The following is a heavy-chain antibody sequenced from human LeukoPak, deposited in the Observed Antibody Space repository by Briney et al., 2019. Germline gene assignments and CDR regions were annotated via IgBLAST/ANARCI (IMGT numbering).Heavy chain of an antibody. J-gene: IGHJ4*02. V-gene: IGHV3-7*01. D-gene: IGHD5-12*01. CDR1: GFTVSSNY. CDR3: ARAADYWA. Sequence: PGGSLRLSCAASGFTVSSNYMSWVRQAPGKGLEWVANIKQDGSEKYYVDSVKGRFTISRDNAKNSLYLQMNSLRAEDTAVYYCARAADYWAWGQGTLVTVSS. CDR2: IKQDGSEK.